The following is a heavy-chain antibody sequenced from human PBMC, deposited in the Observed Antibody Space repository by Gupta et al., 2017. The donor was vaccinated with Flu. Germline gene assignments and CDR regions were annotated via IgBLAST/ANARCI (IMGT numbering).Heavy chain of an antibody. D-gene: IGHD4-4*01. J-gene: IGHJ5*02. CDR3: TRLGGFTVDYNWFDP. CDR2: IDHSGGT. Sequence: RQPPGKGPEWIGEIDHSGGTNYNPSLKSRATMSVDTSKNQFSLNLYSVTAADTAIYYCTRLGGFTVDYNWFDPWGQGTLVTVSS. V-gene: IGHV4-34*01.